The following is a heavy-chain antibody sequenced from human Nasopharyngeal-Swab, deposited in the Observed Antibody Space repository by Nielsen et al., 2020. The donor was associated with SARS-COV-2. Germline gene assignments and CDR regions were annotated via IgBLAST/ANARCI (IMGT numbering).Heavy chain of an antibody. CDR3: ATVSIEMATINAFDI. Sequence: ASVKVSCKASGYTFTSYAMHWVRQAPGQRLEWMGWINAGNGNTKYSQKFQGRVTMTEDTSTDTAYMELSSLRSEDTAVYYCATVSIEMATINAFDIWGQGTMVTVSS. CDR1: GYTFTSYA. CDR2: INAGNGNT. V-gene: IGHV1-3*01. J-gene: IGHJ3*02. D-gene: IGHD5-24*01.